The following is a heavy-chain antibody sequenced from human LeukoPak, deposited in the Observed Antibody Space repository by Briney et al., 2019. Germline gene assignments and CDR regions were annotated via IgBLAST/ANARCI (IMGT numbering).Heavy chain of an antibody. J-gene: IGHJ4*02. V-gene: IGHV3-23*01. CDR1: GFTFSSYA. D-gene: IGHD3-3*01. CDR3: AKDDGDFWSGSKNNRPIDY. CDR2: ISGSGGST. Sequence: GGSLRLSCAASGFTFSSYAMSWVRQAPGKGLEWVSAISGSGGSTYYADSVKGRFTISRDNSKNTLYLQMNSLRAEGTAVYYCAKDDGDFWSGSKNNRPIDYWGQGTLVTVSS.